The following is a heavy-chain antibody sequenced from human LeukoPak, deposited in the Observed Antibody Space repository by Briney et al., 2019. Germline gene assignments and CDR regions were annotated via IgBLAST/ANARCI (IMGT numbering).Heavy chain of an antibody. CDR1: GGTFSSYA. CDR2: IIPILGIP. CDR3: ARDRVLRFHRQGFDP. D-gene: IGHD3-3*01. V-gene: IGHV1-69*04. J-gene: IGHJ5*02. Sequence: ASVKVSCKASGGTFSSYAISWVRQAPGQGLEWMGRIIPILGIPNYAQKFQGRLTITADTSTSTAYMELRSLRSDDTAVYYCARDRVLRFHRQGFDPWGQGTLVTVSS.